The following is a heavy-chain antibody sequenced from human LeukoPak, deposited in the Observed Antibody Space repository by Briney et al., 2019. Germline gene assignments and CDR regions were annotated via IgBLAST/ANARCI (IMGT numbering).Heavy chain of an antibody. CDR2: IYYSGST. CDR3: ARRLGVWFGLGYMDV. J-gene: IGHJ6*03. D-gene: IGHD3-10*01. V-gene: IGHV4-34*01. CDR1: GGSFSGYY. Sequence: SETLSLTCAVYGGSFSGYYWSWIRQPPGKGLEWIGSIYYSGSTYYNPSLKSRVTISVDTSKNQFSLKLSSVTAADTAVFYCARRLGVWFGLGYMDVWGKGTTVTISS.